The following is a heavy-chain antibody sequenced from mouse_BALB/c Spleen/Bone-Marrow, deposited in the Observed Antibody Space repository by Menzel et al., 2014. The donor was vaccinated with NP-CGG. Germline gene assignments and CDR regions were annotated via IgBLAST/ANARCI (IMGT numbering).Heavy chain of an antibody. CDR2: INPSNGRT. V-gene: IGHV1S81*02. CDR1: GYTFTSYW. CDR3: TSPQLGRDY. D-gene: IGHD4-1*02. Sequence: GAELVKPGASVNLSCKASGYTFTSYWMYWVKQRPGQGLEWIGEINPSNGRTVYNEKFKTKATLTVDGSSSTAYMQLSSLTSEDSAVYYCTSPQLGRDYWGQGTTLTVSS. J-gene: IGHJ2*01.